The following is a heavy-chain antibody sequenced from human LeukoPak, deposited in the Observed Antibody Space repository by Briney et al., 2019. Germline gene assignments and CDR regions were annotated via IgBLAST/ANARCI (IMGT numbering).Heavy chain of an antibody. CDR3: ARELYYYYGMDV. CDR2: INPNSGGT. J-gene: IGHJ6*02. Sequence: ASVKVSCKASGYTFTSYYMHWVRQAPGQGLEWMGWINPNSGGTNYAQKFQGRVTMTRDTSISTAYMELSRLRSDDTAVYYCARELYYYYGMDVWGQGTTVTVSS. CDR1: GYTFTSYY. V-gene: IGHV1-2*02.